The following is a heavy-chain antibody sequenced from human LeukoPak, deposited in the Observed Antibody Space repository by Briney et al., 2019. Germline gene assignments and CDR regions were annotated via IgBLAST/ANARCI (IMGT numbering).Heavy chain of an antibody. V-gene: IGHV3-33*01. J-gene: IGHJ4*02. CDR2: IWYDGSNR. D-gene: IGHD2-15*01. Sequence: PGGSLRLSCAASGFSFSSYGMHWVRQAPGNGPEWVAVIWYDGSNRYYADSVRGRFTISRDNSKNRLYLQMNSLRDEDTAAYYCARDWCTGDSCYSRLDYWGQGTLVTVSS. CDR1: GFSFSSYG. CDR3: ARDWCTGDSCYSRLDY.